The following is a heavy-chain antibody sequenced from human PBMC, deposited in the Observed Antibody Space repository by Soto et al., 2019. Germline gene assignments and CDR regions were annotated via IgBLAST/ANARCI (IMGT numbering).Heavy chain of an antibody. CDR2: INPYNGNT. CDR3: ARGPHDYSFPYYFDY. D-gene: IGHD3-16*01. CDR1: GYTFTKNV. J-gene: IGHJ4*02. Sequence: VASVKVSCKASGYTFTKNVISWVRQAPGQGLEWMGWINPYNGNTDYAQKLQRRVTVTTDTSTNTVHMELRSLRSDDTAVYYCARGPHDYSFPYYFDYWGRGTLVTVS. V-gene: IGHV1-18*01.